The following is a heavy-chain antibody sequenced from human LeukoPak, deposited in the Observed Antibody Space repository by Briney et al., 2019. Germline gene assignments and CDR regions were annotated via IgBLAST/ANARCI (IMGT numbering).Heavy chain of an antibody. CDR2: IKQDGSEK. Sequence: GGCLRLSCAASGFTFSSYWMSWVRQAPGKGLEWVANIKQDGSEKYYVDSVKGRFTISRDNAKNSLYLQMDSLRAEDTAVYYCAREVWFGELDYYGMDVWGQGTTVTVSS. D-gene: IGHD3-10*01. V-gene: IGHV3-7*01. CDR3: AREVWFGELDYYGMDV. CDR1: GFTFSSYW. J-gene: IGHJ6*02.